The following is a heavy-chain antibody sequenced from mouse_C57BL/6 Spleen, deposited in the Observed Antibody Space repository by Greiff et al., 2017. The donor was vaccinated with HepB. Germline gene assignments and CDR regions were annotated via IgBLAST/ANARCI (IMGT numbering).Heavy chain of an antibody. V-gene: IGHV14-4*01. CDR3: TTDYYGSIDFDY. CDR2: IAPENGDT. J-gene: IGHJ2*01. D-gene: IGHD1-1*01. CDR1: GFNIKDDY. Sequence: EVQLQQSGAELVRPGASVKLSCTASGFNIKDDYMHWVKQRPEQGLEWIGWIAPENGDTESASKFPGKATITADTSSTTAYLQPSSLTSEDTAVYYCTTDYYGSIDFDYWGQGTTLTVSS.